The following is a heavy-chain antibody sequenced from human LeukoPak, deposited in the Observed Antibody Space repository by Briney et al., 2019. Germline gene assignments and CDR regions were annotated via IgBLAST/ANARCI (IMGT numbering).Heavy chain of an antibody. CDR1: GFTVSDNY. J-gene: IGHJ4*02. CDR2: IYSGGNT. CDR3: ARWWPRGHFDY. Sequence: GGSLRLSCAASGFTVSDNYISWVRQAPGKGLEWVSVIYSGGNTNYADSARGRFTISRDISKNTLYLQMSSLRAEDTAVYYCARWWPRGHFDYWGQGTLVTVSS. D-gene: IGHD2-15*01. V-gene: IGHV3-53*01.